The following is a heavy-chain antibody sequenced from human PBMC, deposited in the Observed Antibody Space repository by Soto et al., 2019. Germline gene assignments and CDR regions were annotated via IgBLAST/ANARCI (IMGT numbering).Heavy chain of an antibody. J-gene: IGHJ4*02. CDR1: GFTFSSYA. CDR3: ARQLPFDY. D-gene: IGHD1-7*01. Sequence: GGSLRLSCAASGFTFSSYAMSWVRQAPGKGLEWVSAISSSSSSIYYADSVKGRFTISRDNAKNSLYLQMNSLRDEDTAVYYCARQLPFDYWGQGTLVTVSS. CDR2: ISSSSSSI. V-gene: IGHV3-48*02.